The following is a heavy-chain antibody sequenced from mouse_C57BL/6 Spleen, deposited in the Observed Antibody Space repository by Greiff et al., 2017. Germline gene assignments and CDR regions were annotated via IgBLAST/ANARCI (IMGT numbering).Heavy chain of an antibody. J-gene: IGHJ2*01. Sequence: DVKLVESGGGLVKTGGSLKLSCAASGFTFSDYGMHWVRQAPEKGLEWVAYISSGSSTIYYADTVKGRFTISRDNAKNTLFLQMTSLRSEDTAMYYCARGDYFDYWGQGTTLTVSS. CDR1: GFTFSDYG. CDR2: ISSGSSTI. V-gene: IGHV5-17*01. CDR3: ARGDYFDY.